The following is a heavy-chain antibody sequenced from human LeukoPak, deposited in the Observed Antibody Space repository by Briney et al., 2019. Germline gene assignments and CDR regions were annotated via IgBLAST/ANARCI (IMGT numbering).Heavy chain of an antibody. J-gene: IGHJ4*02. CDR3: ARTSYSYPLDY. CDR2: IYYSGST. Sequence: SETLSPTCTVSGGSISSYYWSWIRQPPGKGLEWIGYIYYSGSTNYNPSLKSRVTISVDTSKNQFSLKLSSVTAADTAVYYCARTSYSYPLDYWGQGTLVTVSS. CDR1: GGSISSYY. D-gene: IGHD3-16*02. V-gene: IGHV4-59*01.